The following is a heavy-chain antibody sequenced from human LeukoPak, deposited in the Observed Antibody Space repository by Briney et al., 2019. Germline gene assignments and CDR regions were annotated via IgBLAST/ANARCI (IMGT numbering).Heavy chain of an antibody. CDR2: ISYDGSNK. D-gene: IGHD6-19*01. V-gene: IGHV3-30*18. CDR3: GKSIAVAGDDAFDI. CDR1: GFTFSSYG. Sequence: PGRSLRLSCAASGFTFSSYGMHWVRQAPGKGLEWVAVISYDGSNKNYADSVKGRFTVSRDNSKNTLYLQMNSLRAEDTAVYYCGKSIAVAGDDAFDIWGQGTMVTVSS. J-gene: IGHJ3*02.